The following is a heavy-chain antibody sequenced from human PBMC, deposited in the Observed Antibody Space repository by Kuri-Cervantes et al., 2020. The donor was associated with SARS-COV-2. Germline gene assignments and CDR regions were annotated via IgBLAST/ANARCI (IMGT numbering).Heavy chain of an antibody. Sequence: SVKVSCKASGGTFSSYAISWVRQAPGQGLEWMGGIIPAFGTARYPQRFQGRVTMTTDESTTTAYMELSSLRSEDTAVYYCARWGVVTNSFDYWGQGTLVTVSS. J-gene: IGHJ4*02. CDR3: ARWGVVTNSFDY. V-gene: IGHV1-69*05. D-gene: IGHD2-21*02. CDR1: GGTFSSYA. CDR2: IIPAFGTA.